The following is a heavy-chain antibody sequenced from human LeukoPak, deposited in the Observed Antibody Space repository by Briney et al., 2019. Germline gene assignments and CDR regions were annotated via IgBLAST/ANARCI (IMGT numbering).Heavy chain of an antibody. D-gene: IGHD3-22*01. CDR3: ARGFPPRRQYDSSGYYSYYFDY. CDR1: GYTFTSYG. V-gene: IGHV1-18*01. J-gene: IGHJ4*02. CDR2: ISAYNGNT. Sequence: ASVKVSCKTSGYTFTSYGISWVRQAPGQGLEWMGWISAYNGNTHSAQKLQGRVTMTTDTSTSTAYMELRSLRSDNTAVYYCARGFPPRRQYDSSGYYSYYFDYWGQGTLVTVSS.